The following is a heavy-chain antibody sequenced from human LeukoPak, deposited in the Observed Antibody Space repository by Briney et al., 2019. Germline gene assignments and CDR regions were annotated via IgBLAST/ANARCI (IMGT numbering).Heavy chain of an antibody. J-gene: IGHJ4*02. CDR2: IYPDDSDT. Sequence: GESLKISCTGSGYIFTNYWNGWVRQMPGKGLEWMGIIYPDDSDTRYRPSFQGQVTISADKSIATAYLQWSSLKASDTAMYYCARLQYSNGYVDYWGQGTLVTVSS. V-gene: IGHV5-51*01. D-gene: IGHD5-18*01. CDR1: GYIFTNYW. CDR3: ARLQYSNGYVDY.